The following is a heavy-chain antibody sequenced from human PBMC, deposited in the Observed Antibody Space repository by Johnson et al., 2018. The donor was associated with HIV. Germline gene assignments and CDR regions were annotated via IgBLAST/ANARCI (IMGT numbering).Heavy chain of an antibody. V-gene: IGHV3-11*01. Sequence: QVQLVESGGGLVKPGGSLRLSCAASGFTFTDYYMNWMRQAPGKGLEWVSHISSSGSTIYYAHSVKGRFTISRDHAKKSLYLHMNSLRVEDTAVYYCARESTAWGGDDVGYGLDIWGQGKMVTVSS. CDR3: ARESTAWGGDDVGYGLDI. D-gene: IGHD5-18*01. CDR2: ISSSGSTI. CDR1: GFTFTDYY. J-gene: IGHJ3*02.